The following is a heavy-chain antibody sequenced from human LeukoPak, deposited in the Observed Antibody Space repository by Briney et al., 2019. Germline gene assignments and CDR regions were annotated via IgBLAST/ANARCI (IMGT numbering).Heavy chain of an antibody. CDR3: AKDYTAMIDYLFDY. J-gene: IGHJ4*02. V-gene: IGHV3-23*01. Sequence: GGSLRLSCAASGFTFSSYAMNWVRQAPGKGLEWVSAISGSGGSTYYADSVKGRFTISRDNSKNTLHLQMNSLRAEDTAVYYCAKDYTAMIDYLFDYWGQGTLVTVSS. CDR1: GFTFSSYA. D-gene: IGHD5-18*01. CDR2: ISGSGGST.